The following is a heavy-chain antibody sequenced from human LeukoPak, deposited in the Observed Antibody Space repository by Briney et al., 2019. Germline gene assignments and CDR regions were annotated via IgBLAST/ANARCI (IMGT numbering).Heavy chain of an antibody. D-gene: IGHD3-10*01. CDR2: IYYSGST. CDR3: ASKEQYYYARYYFDY. V-gene: IGHV4-39*07. J-gene: IGHJ4*02. CDR1: GGSISSGSYY. Sequence: SETLSLTCTVSGGSISSGSYYWGWIRQPPGKGLEWIGSIYYSGSTYYNPSLKSRVTISVDTSKNQFSLKLSSVTAADTAVYYCASKEQYYYARYYFDYWGQGTLVTVTS.